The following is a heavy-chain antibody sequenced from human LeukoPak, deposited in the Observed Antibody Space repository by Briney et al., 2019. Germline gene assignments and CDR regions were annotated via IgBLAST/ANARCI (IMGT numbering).Heavy chain of an antibody. V-gene: IGHV1-46*01. CDR2: INPSGGST. CDR3: AVDRSSAKLFDY. Sequence: ASVKVSCKASGYTFTGYYMHWVRQAPGQGLEWMGIINPSGGSTSYAQKFQGRVTMTRDTSTSTVYMELSSLRSEDTAVYYCAVDRSSAKLFDYWGQGTLVTVSS. D-gene: IGHD6-13*01. CDR1: GYTFTGYY. J-gene: IGHJ4*02.